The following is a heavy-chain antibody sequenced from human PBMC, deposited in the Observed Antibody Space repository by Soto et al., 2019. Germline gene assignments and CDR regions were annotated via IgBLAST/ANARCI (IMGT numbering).Heavy chain of an antibody. CDR2: ISYDGSNK. V-gene: IGHV3-30*18. D-gene: IGHD6-25*01. J-gene: IGHJ4*02. Sequence: QVQLVESGGGVVQPGRSLRLSCAASGFTFSNLGMHWVRQAPGKGLEWVALISYDGSNKYYADSVKGRFTISRDSTKNTLSLQISSLRAEDSAVYYCAKDLHSSGWAAYNFDYWGQGTLVTVSS. CDR3: AKDLHSSGWAAYNFDY. CDR1: GFTFSNLG.